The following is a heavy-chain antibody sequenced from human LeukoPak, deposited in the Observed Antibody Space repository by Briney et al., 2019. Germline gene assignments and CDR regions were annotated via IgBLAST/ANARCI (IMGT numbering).Heavy chain of an antibody. CDR1: GFTFSDYY. CDR2: ISSSGSTI. D-gene: IGHD3-9*01. CDR3: ASFPRGIYDILTGYYVYL. V-gene: IGHV3-11*04. Sequence: GGSLRLSCAASGFTFSDYYMSWIRQAPGKGLEWVSYISSSGSTIYYADSVKGRFTISRDNAKNSLYLQMNSLRAEDTAVYYCASFPRGIYDILTGYYVYLWGQGTLVTVSS. J-gene: IGHJ5*02.